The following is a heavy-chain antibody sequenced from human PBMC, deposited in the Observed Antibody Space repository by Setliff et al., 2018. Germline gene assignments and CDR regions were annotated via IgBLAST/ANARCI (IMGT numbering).Heavy chain of an antibody. CDR3: ARAYYYGWGNSHKYYMDV. D-gene: IGHD3-10*01. J-gene: IGHJ6*03. CDR1: GGSISSSY. CDR2: FYNSGSM. V-gene: IGHV4-4*09. Sequence: SETLSLTCTVSGGSISSSYWSWIRQPPGKGLEWIGYFYNSGSMIYNPSLECRVTMSVDTSNNKLSLKLTSVSAAETAVSYCARAYYYGWGNSHKYYMDVWGKGTAVTVSS.